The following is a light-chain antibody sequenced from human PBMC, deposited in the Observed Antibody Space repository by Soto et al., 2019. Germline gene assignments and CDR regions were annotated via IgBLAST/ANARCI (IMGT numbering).Light chain of an antibody. CDR3: QQSYTAPFT. J-gene: IGKJ3*01. V-gene: IGKV1-39*01. Sequence: DFQMTQSPSSLSASVGDRVSITCRASQSIGTSLNWYQQKPGKAPKLLIYSASTLQGGGPSRFSGSGSGTDFTLTISSLQPEDFATYYCQQSYTAPFTFGPGTKVEVK. CDR2: SAS. CDR1: QSIGTS.